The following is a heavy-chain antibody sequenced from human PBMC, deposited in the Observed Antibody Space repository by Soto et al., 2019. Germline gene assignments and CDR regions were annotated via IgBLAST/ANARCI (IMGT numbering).Heavy chain of an antibody. Sequence: PSETLSLTCTVSGGSISSYYWSWIRQPPGKGLEWIGYIYYSGSTNYNPSLKSRVTISVDTSKNQFSLKLSSVTAADTAVYYCARVPITMVRGVPYNWFDPWGQGTLVTVSS. J-gene: IGHJ5*02. V-gene: IGHV4-59*01. CDR3: ARVPITMVRGVPYNWFDP. CDR1: GGSISSYY. D-gene: IGHD3-10*01. CDR2: IYYSGST.